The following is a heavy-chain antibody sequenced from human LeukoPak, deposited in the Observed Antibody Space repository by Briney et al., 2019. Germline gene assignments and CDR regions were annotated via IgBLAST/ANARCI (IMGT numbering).Heavy chain of an antibody. J-gene: IGHJ4*02. Sequence: SETLSLTCTVSGGSISSTTYYWGWVRQPPGKGLEWIGSIYYSGSTYYNPSLKSRVTISVDTSKNQFSLQLSSVTAADTAVYYCACNRGYSGLGGCWGQGTLVTVSS. CDR1: GGSISSTTYY. CDR2: IYYSGST. CDR3: ACNRGYSGLGGC. D-gene: IGHD5-12*01. V-gene: IGHV4-39*01.